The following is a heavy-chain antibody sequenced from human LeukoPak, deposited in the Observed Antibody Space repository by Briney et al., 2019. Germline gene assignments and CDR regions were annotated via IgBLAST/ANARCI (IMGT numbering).Heavy chain of an antibody. CDR3: ARDRRLQGAFDI. V-gene: IGHV1-46*01. Sequence: ASVKVSCKASGYTFTGYYMHWVRQAPGQGLEWMGIINPSGGSTSYAQKFQGRVTMTRDTSTSTVYMELSSLRSEDTAVYYCARDRRLQGAFDIWGQGTMVTVSS. J-gene: IGHJ3*02. CDR1: GYTFTGYY. CDR2: INPSGGST. D-gene: IGHD1-1*01.